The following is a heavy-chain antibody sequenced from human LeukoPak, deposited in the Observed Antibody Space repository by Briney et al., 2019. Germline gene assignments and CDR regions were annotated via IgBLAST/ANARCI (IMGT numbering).Heavy chain of an antibody. CDR2: ILYDGSNE. Sequence: QSGGSLRLSCAASGFTFSSHGMHWVRQAPGMGLEWVALILYDGSNEYYADSVQGRFTISRDSSRNTLYLQMNSLRAEDTAVYYCARDLFDDYSLDYWGQGTLVTVSS. V-gene: IGHV3-30*03. CDR1: GFTFSSHG. J-gene: IGHJ4*02. D-gene: IGHD3-16*01. CDR3: ARDLFDDYSLDY.